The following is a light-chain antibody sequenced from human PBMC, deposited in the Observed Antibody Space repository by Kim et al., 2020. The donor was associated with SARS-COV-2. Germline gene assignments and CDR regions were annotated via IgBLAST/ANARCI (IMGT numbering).Light chain of an antibody. CDR1: STSIGAGYV. CDR3: QSYYSSLSVFYV. CDR2: CNS. Sequence: GTIPITGNSTSIGAGYVIHWYQQLPGPAPNLLIYCNSNRPSGVRDRVSGSKSGTSASLSITGLEAEDEADYYCQSYYSSLSVFYVFGTGTKVTVL. J-gene: IGLJ1*01. V-gene: IGLV1-40*01.